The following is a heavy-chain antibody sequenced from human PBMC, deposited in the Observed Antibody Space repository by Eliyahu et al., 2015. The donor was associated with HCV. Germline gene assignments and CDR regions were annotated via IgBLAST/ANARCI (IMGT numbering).Heavy chain of an antibody. V-gene: IGHV3-21*01. CDR3: ARAHGYDFWSGYSIYYYYYGMDV. D-gene: IGHD3-3*01. CDR2: ISSSSSYI. CDR1: GFTXXSYS. J-gene: IGHJ6*02. Sequence: EVQLVESGGGLVKPGGSLRLSCAASGFTXXSYSMNWXRXAXGKGLEWVSSISSSSSYIYYADSVKGRFTIXRDNAKNSLYLQMNSLRAEDTAVYYCARAHGYDFWSGYSIYYYYYGMDVWGQGTTVTVSS.